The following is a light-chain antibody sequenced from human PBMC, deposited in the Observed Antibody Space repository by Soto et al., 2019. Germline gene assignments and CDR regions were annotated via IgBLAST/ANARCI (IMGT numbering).Light chain of an antibody. CDR2: GAS. CDR3: RQYGRSLGFA. J-gene: IGKJ4*01. CDR1: QSLDCNF. Sequence: EIVLTQSPGTLSLSPGDRATLCCRASQSLDCNFLAWYQEKPGQAPRLVIHGASTRAPGISDRFSGSGSGTDFTLTISRLEPEDFAVYYCRQYGRSLGFAFGGGTKVDIK. V-gene: IGKV3-20*01.